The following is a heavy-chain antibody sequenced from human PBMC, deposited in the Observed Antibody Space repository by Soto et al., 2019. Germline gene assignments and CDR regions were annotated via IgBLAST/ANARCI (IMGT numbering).Heavy chain of an antibody. CDR1: GFTFSSYG. Sequence: XGSLRLTCVASGFTFSSYGMHWVRQAPGRGLEWLAFISYDGRKENYADSEKGRFTISRDNSKNTLYLQMDSLRPEDTAVYYCEKSTAVAAGWFDPRGQGALVTVSS. CDR2: ISYDGRKE. CDR3: EKSTAVAAGWFDP. J-gene: IGHJ5*02. D-gene: IGHD6-19*01. V-gene: IGHV3-30*18.